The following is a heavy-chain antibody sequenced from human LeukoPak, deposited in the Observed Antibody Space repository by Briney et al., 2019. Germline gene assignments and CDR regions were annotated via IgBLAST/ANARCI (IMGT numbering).Heavy chain of an antibody. D-gene: IGHD3-10*01. CDR1: DFGFITYA. CDR3: ARDSSMLRGPLVIYYFDF. CDR2: ITGRGDAT. V-gene: IGHV3-23*01. J-gene: IGHJ4*02. Sequence: GGSLRLSCAACDFGFITYAMSWVRQAPGKGLEWVSTITGRGDATYYADSVKGRFTISRDNSKNTLYLQMNSLRADDTAVYYCARDSSMLRGPLVIYYFDFWGQGTLVTVSS.